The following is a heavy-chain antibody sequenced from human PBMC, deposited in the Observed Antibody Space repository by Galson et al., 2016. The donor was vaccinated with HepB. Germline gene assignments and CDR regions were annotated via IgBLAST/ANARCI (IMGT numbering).Heavy chain of an antibody. Sequence: SLRLSCAASGFMFNAYAMHWVRQAPGKGLEYVASLEGNGGRTKMANSVKGRFTISRDNSKNTVYLQMTSLTTEDTAVYHCVKGGSTTWPPNWFDTWGQGTRVIVSS. V-gene: IGHV3-64D*06. CDR2: LEGNGGRT. CDR3: VKGGSTTWPPNWFDT. J-gene: IGHJ5*02. CDR1: GFMFNAYA. D-gene: IGHD1-1*01.